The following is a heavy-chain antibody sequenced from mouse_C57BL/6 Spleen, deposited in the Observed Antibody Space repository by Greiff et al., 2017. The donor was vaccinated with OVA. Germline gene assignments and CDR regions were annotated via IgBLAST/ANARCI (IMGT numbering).Heavy chain of an antibody. V-gene: IGHV5-16*01. D-gene: IGHD2-4*01. CDR1: GFTFSDYY. Sequence: EVHLVESEGGLVQPGSSMKLSCTASGFTFSDYYMAWVRQVPEKGLEWVANINYDGSSTYYLDSLKSRFIISRDNAKNILYLQMSSLKSEDTATYYCAREDYYDYDGEFAYWGQGTLVTVSA. CDR2: INYDGSST. CDR3: AREDYYDYDGEFAY. J-gene: IGHJ3*01.